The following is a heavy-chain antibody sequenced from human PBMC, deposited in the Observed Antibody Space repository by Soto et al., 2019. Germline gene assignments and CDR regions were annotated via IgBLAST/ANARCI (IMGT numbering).Heavy chain of an antibody. CDR3: AIHANDFWSGYRKLNWFDP. V-gene: IGHV4-39*01. Sequence: SETLSLTCTVSGGSISSSSYYWGWIRQPPGKGLEWIGSIYYSGSTYYNPSLKSRVTISVDTSKNQFSLKLSSVTAADTAVYYCAIHANDFWSGYRKLNWFDPWGQGTLVTVSS. CDR2: IYYSGST. J-gene: IGHJ5*02. D-gene: IGHD3-3*01. CDR1: GGSISSSSYY.